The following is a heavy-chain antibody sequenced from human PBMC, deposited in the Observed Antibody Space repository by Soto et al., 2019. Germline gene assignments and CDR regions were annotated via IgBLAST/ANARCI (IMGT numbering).Heavy chain of an antibody. J-gene: IGHJ5*02. CDR1: GGSISSSSYY. D-gene: IGHD2-21*01. V-gene: IGHV4-39*01. CDR3: ARGFPNNWFDP. CDR2: IYYSGST. Sequence: SETLSLTCTVSGGSISSSSYYWGWIRQPPGKGLEWIGSIYYSGSTYYNPSLKSRVTISVDTSKNQFSLKLSSVTAADTAVYYCARGFPNNWFDPWGQGTLVTVSS.